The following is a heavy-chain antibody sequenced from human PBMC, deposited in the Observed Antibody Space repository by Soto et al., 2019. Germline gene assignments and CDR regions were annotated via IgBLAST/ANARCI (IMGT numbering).Heavy chain of an antibody. CDR1: GFTFKNYA. Sequence: PGGSLRLSCAASGFTFKNYAMSWVRQAPGKGLEWVSATSGSGERTYYADSVKGRFTISRDNSKNTLYLQMNSLRAEDTAVYYCASHPWQWLDAFAIWGQETMVT. D-gene: IGHD6-19*01. CDR2: TSGSGERT. CDR3: ASHPWQWLDAFAI. V-gene: IGHV3-23*01. J-gene: IGHJ3*02.